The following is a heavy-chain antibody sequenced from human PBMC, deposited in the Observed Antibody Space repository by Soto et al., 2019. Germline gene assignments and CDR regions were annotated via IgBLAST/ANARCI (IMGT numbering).Heavy chain of an antibody. D-gene: IGHD6-13*01. CDR1: GFTFSSYG. J-gene: IGHJ6*02. V-gene: IGHV3-30*18. CDR3: AKRESGALISSWSLHPYGRDV. CDR2: ISYDGSNK. Sequence: RESLRVSWSASGFTFSSYGMHWVRQAPGKGLEWVAVISYDGSNKYYADSVKGRFTISRDNSKNTLYLQMNSLRAEDTAVYYCAKRESGALISSWSLHPYGRDVRSQRSTVIVSS.